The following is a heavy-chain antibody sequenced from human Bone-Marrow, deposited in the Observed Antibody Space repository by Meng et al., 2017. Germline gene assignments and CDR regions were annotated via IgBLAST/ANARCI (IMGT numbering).Heavy chain of an antibody. CDR1: GGSISSGGYY. CDR2: IYYSGTT. J-gene: IGHJ5*02. Sequence: QVQRQEAGPGLVKPSQTLSLTCPVSGGSISSGGYYWSWIRQHPGKGLEWIGYIYYSGTTYYNPSLSSLVTISVDTSKNQFSLNLSSVTAADTAVYYCARDIRQGGNIWFDPWGQGTLVTVSS. CDR3: ARDIRQGGNIWFDP. D-gene: IGHD3-16*01. V-gene: IGHV4-31*01.